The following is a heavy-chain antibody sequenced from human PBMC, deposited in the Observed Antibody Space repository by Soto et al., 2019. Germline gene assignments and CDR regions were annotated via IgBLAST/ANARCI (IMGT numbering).Heavy chain of an antibody. CDR1: GFTFSTYG. V-gene: IGHV3-33*01. Sequence: PGGSLRLSCAASGFTFSTYGMHWVRHAPGKGLEWVAVIWYDGSNKYYADSVKGRFTISRDNSKNTLYLQMNSLRAEDTAVYYCARDYYDSSGPFDIWGQGTMVTVSS. CDR3: ARDYYDSSGPFDI. D-gene: IGHD3-22*01. CDR2: IWYDGSNK. J-gene: IGHJ3*02.